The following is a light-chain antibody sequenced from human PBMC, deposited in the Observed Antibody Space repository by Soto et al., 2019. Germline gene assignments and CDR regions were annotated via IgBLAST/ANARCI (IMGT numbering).Light chain of an antibody. Sequence: QSALTRPASVSGSPGQSIAISCTGTSSDVGGYNYVSWYQQHPGKAPKVMIYDVSNRPSGVSDRFSGSKSGNTASLTISGLQAEDEADYYCSSYTSGSLYVFGTGTKVTVL. CDR3: SSYTSGSLYV. CDR1: SSDVGGYNY. J-gene: IGLJ1*01. CDR2: DVS. V-gene: IGLV2-14*01.